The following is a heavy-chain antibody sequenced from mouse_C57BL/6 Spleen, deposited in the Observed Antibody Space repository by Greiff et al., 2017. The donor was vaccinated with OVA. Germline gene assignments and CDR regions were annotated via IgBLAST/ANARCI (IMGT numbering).Heavy chain of an antibody. V-gene: IGHV5-9-1*02. Sequence: EVMLVESGEGLVKPGGSLKLSCAASGFTFSSYAMSWVRQTPEKRLEWVAYISSGGDYIYYADTVKGRFTISRDNARNTLYLQMSSLKSEDTAMYYCTTAYYSIYLYAMDYWGQGTSVTVSS. CDR2: ISSGGDYI. D-gene: IGHD2-5*01. J-gene: IGHJ4*01. CDR1: GFTFSSYA. CDR3: TTAYYSIYLYAMDY.